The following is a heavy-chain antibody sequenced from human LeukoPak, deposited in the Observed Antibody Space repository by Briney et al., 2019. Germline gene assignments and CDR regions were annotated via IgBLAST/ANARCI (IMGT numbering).Heavy chain of an antibody. CDR1: GFTFSSYS. Sequence: GGSLRLSCAASGFTFSSYSMNWVRQAPGKGLEWVSYISSSSSTIYYADSVKGRFTVSRDNAKNSLYLQMNSLRAEDTAVYYCARDQRWLPYNWFDPWGQGTLVTVSS. J-gene: IGHJ5*02. D-gene: IGHD5-24*01. CDR3: ARDQRWLPYNWFDP. V-gene: IGHV3-48*01. CDR2: ISSSSSTI.